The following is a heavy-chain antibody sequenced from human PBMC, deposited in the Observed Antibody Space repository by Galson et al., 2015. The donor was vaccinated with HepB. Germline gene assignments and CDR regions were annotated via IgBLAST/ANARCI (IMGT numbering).Heavy chain of an antibody. V-gene: IGHV3-33*01. J-gene: IGHJ4*01. CDR1: GFTFRSYA. CDR3: AREKIVGAYVGKDY. CDR2: IWYDGTET. Sequence: SLRLSCAASGFTFRSYAMHWVRQAPGKGLEWVAFIWYDGTETYYADSVKGRFTISRDNSKNTVYLQMNSLRVDDTAVYYCAREKIVGAYVGKDYWGHGTLVTVSS. D-gene: IGHD1-26*01.